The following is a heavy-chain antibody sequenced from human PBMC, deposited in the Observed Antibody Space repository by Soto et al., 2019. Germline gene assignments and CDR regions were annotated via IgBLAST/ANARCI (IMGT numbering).Heavy chain of an antibody. J-gene: IGHJ3*01. Sequence: PSETLSLTCAVSGDSISNSRWWTWVRQPPGKGLEWIGDIFHSGDTNYNPSLKSRVFISVDKSQNQFSLKVSSVTAADTGVYYCAYSTGWYRHDVWGQGTLVTVSS. CDR2: IFHSGDT. CDR3: AYSTGWYRHDV. V-gene: IGHV4-4*02. CDR1: GDSISNSRW. D-gene: IGHD6-19*01.